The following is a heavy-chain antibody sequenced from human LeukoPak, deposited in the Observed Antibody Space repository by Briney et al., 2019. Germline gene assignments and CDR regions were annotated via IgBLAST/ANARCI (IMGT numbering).Heavy chain of an antibody. CDR2: ISYDGANK. V-gene: IGHV3-30*18. CDR1: GFTFTNAW. D-gene: IGHD6-19*01. CDR3: AKGTPGIAVAGTGYFQH. Sequence: GGSLRLSCAAAGFTFTNAWMSWVRQAPGKGLEWVAVISYDGANKYYADSVKGRFTISRDNSKNTLYLQMNSLRAEDTAVYYCAKGTPGIAVAGTGYFQHWGQGTLVTVSS. J-gene: IGHJ1*01.